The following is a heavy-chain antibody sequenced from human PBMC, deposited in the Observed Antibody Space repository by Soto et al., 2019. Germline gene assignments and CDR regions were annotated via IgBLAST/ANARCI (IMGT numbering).Heavy chain of an antibody. Sequence: GGSLRLSCAASGFTFSSYGMHWVRQAPGKGLEWVAVISYDGSNKYYADSVKGRFTISRDNSKNTLYLQMNSLRAEDTAVYYCAKDPTRRYSGSRVPDYWGQGTLVTVSS. V-gene: IGHV3-30*18. D-gene: IGHD1-26*01. CDR2: ISYDGSNK. CDR3: AKDPTRRYSGSRVPDY. J-gene: IGHJ4*02. CDR1: GFTFSSYG.